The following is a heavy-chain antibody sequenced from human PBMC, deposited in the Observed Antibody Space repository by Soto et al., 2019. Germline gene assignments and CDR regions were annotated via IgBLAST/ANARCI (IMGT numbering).Heavy chain of an antibody. CDR3: ARGERARCRAYSVKNYDFWSGYYTGNWFDP. V-gene: IGHV4-4*07. D-gene: IGHD3-3*01. CDR2: IYTSGST. CDR1: GGSISSDY. J-gene: IGHJ5*02. Sequence: SETLSLTCTVSGGSISSDYWSWIRQPAGKVLEWIGRIYTSGSTNYNPSLKSRVTMSVDTSKNQFSLKLSSVTAADTAVYYCARGERARCRAYSVKNYDFWSGYYTGNWFDPWGQGTLVNVSP.